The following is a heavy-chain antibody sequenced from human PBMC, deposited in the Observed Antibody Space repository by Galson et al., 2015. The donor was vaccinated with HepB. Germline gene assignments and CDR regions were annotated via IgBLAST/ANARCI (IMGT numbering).Heavy chain of an antibody. J-gene: IGHJ5*02. Sequence: PALVKPTQTLTLTCTFSGFSLTTNAVGVAWIRQPPGKALEWLALIYWNDDNHFSPSLKSRLTFTKDTSKNQVVLTMTNMDPADTATYYCAHTAGWLPDRWGQGTLVTVSS. CDR1: GFSLTTNAVG. CDR2: IYWNDDN. D-gene: IGHD2-8*02. V-gene: IGHV2-5*01. CDR3: AHTAGWLPDR.